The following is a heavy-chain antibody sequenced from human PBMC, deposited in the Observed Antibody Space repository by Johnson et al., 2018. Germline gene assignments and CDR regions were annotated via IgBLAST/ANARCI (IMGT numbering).Heavy chain of an antibody. V-gene: IGHV1-46*03. CDR2: INPSGGYT. CDR1: GYTLTNYY. D-gene: IGHD1-26*01. CDR3: ARGKEIVEATAEGFDL. Sequence: QVQLVQSGAEVKKPGASVKVSCKASGYTLTNYYMHWVRQAPGQGLEWMGIINPSGGYTTYAQKFQGRVTMTRDTSTSTVYMELSSLRSEDTAVFYCARGKEIVEATAEGFDLWGQGTMVTVS. J-gene: IGHJ3*01.